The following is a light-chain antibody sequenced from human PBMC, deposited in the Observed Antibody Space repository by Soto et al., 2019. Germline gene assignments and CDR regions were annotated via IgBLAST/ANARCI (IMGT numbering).Light chain of an antibody. Sequence: DTTLTPSPSILSSSVGDRFTVTCRASQGIRSYLAWYQQKPGKAPKLLIYAASTLQSGVPSRFSGSGSGTEFTLTISSLQPEDFATYYCQQLNSYPRPFGQVTKVDIK. CDR1: QGIRSY. J-gene: IGKJ1*01. CDR3: QQLNSYPRP. V-gene: IGKV1-9*01. CDR2: AAS.